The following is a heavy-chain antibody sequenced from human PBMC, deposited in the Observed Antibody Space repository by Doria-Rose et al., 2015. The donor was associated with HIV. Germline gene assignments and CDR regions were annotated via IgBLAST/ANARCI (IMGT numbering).Heavy chain of an antibody. CDR1: GVSLSSPGMG. CDR2: NVSDDER. D-gene: IGHD6-13*01. V-gene: IGHV2-26*01. Sequence: QESGPVLVKPTETLTLTCTVSGVSLSSPGMGVSWIRQPPGKALEWLANNVSDDERSYNTSLTSRLTISRGTSKSQVVLTMTDMDPVDTATYYCARIKSSRWYHKYYFDFWGQGTLVIVSA. J-gene: IGHJ4*02. CDR3: ARIKSSRWYHKYYFDF.